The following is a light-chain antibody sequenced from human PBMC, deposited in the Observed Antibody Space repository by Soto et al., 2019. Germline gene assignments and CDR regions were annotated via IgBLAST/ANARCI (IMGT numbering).Light chain of an antibody. Sequence: QSVLTQPPSASGTPGQRVTISCCGSSFNVGGNTVNWYQQVTGTAPKLLINSNNQRPSGVPDRFSGSKSGTSASLAISGLQSEDEADYYCAAWDDSLNGVVFGGGTKLTVL. CDR2: SNN. J-gene: IGLJ2*01. CDR1: SFNVGGNT. CDR3: AAWDDSLNGVV. V-gene: IGLV1-44*01.